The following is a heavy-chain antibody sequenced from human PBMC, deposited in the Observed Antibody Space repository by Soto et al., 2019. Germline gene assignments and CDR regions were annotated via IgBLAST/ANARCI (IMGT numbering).Heavy chain of an antibody. CDR2: ISSNGGST. J-gene: IGHJ4*02. D-gene: IGHD1-26*01. Sequence: GRSLRLSCAASGFTFSSYAMHWVRQAPGKGLEYVSAISSNGGSTYYANSVKGRFTISRDNSKNTLYLQMGSLRAEDMAVYYCASAPVGVYDYWGQGT. CDR3: ASAPVGVYDY. CDR1: GFTFSSYA. V-gene: IGHV3-64*01.